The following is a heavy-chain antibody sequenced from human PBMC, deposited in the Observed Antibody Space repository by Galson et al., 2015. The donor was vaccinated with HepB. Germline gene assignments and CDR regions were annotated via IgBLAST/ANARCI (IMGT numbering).Heavy chain of an antibody. CDR1: GYTFTGYY. CDR2: INPNSGGT. J-gene: IGHJ4*02. CDR3: ARARMVRGPSDY. Sequence: SVKVSCKASGYTFTGYYMHWVRQAPGRGLEWMGWINPNSGGTNYAQKFQGRVTMTRDTSISTAYMELSRLRSDDTAVYYCARARMVRGPSDYWGQGTLVTVSS. D-gene: IGHD3-10*01. V-gene: IGHV1-2*02.